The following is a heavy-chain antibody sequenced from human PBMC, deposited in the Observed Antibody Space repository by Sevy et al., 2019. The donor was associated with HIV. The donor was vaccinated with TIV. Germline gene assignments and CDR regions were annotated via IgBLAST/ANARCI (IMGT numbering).Heavy chain of an antibody. J-gene: IGHJ6*02. Sequence: GGSLRLSCAASGFTFSSYGMHWVRQAPGKGLEWVAVISYDGSNKYYADSVKGRFTISRDNSKNTLYLQMNSLRAEATAVYYCAKDGGDYGMDVWGQGTTVTVSS. CDR3: AKDGGDYGMDV. V-gene: IGHV3-30*18. CDR1: GFTFSSYG. D-gene: IGHD3-10*01. CDR2: ISYDGSNK.